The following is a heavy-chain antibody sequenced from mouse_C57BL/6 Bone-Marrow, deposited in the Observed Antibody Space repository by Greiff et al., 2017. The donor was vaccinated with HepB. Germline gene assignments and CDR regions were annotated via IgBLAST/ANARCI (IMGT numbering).Heavy chain of an antibody. V-gene: IGHV1-55*01. Sequence: QVQLQQPGAELVKPGASVKMSCKASGYTFTSYWITWVKQRPGQGLEWIGDIYPGSGSTNYNEKFKSKATLTVDTSSSTAYMQLSSLTSEDSAVYYCARSEAGYYRPWFAYWGQGTLVTVSA. CDR3: ARSEAGYYRPWFAY. CDR1: GYTFTSYW. CDR2: IYPGSGST. D-gene: IGHD2-3*01. J-gene: IGHJ3*01.